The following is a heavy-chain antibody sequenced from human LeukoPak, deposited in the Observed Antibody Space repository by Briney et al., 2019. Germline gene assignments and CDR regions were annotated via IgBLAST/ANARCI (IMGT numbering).Heavy chain of an antibody. CDR3: TGWQLILFDY. CDR1: GFTVSSNY. V-gene: IGHV3-53*01. Sequence: GGSVRLSCAASGFTVSSNYMSWVRHTPGKGLEWVSLIYSGGSTYYADSVKGRFTISRDNSKNTLYLQMNSLRAEDTALYYCTGWQLILFDYWGQGILVTVSS. D-gene: IGHD1-26*01. J-gene: IGHJ4*02. CDR2: IYSGGST.